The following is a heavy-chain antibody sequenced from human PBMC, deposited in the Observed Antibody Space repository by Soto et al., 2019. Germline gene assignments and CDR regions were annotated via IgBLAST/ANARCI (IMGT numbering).Heavy chain of an antibody. CDR1: GFPFSSNA. CDR2: ISGSDGST. Sequence: EVQLLESGGGLVQPGGSLRVSCAASGFPFSSNALSWVRLAPGKGLEWVSTISGSDGSTYYADPVKGRFTISSDSSRNTLYLQMSSLRVEDTAVYYCAKEAAAGLYFFDYWGQGTLVTVSS. D-gene: IGHD6-13*01. J-gene: IGHJ4*02. V-gene: IGHV3-23*01. CDR3: AKEAAAGLYFFDY.